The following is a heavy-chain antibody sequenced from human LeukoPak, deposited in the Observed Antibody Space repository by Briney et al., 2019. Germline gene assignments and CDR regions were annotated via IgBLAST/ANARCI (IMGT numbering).Heavy chain of an antibody. Sequence: WASVKVSCKVSGYTLTELSMHWVRQAPGKGLEWMGGFDPEDGETIYAQKFQGRVTMTEDTSTDTAYMGLSSLRSEDTAVYYCATDLHCSGGSCYSYWGQGTLVTVSS. CDR3: ATDLHCSGGSCYSY. CDR2: FDPEDGET. CDR1: GYTLTELS. D-gene: IGHD2-15*01. J-gene: IGHJ4*02. V-gene: IGHV1-24*01.